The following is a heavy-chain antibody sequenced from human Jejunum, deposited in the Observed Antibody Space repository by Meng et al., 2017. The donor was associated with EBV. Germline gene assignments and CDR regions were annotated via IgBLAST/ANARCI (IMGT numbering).Heavy chain of an antibody. Sequence: QGMLRQWGAGLLNPSETLSLACAVYGWSFSCYSWSWIRQSPGKGLEWIGEINHSGSTNYNPSLKSRVTILVDTSKNQFSLKVNSVTAADTAVYYCARRVDLGVTAHFDYWGQGTLVTVSS. CDR1: GWSFSCYS. CDR2: INHSGST. J-gene: IGHJ4*02. D-gene: IGHD2-21*02. CDR3: ARRVDLGVTAHFDY. V-gene: IGHV4-34*01.